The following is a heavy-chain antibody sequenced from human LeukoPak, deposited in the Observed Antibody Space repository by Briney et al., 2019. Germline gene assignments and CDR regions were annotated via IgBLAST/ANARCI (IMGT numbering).Heavy chain of an antibody. CDR1: GFTFSRYD. CDR2: VDTAGGE. D-gene: IGHD6-19*01. Sequence: GGSLRLSCAASGFTFSRYDMCWVRQATGEGLEWVSIVDTAGGESYPGSVKGRFTISRETAKNSLYLQMNSLRAGDTAVYYCVRGLGGWGCDCWGQGALVTVS. J-gene: IGHJ4*02. V-gene: IGHV3-13*04. CDR3: VRGLGGWGCDC.